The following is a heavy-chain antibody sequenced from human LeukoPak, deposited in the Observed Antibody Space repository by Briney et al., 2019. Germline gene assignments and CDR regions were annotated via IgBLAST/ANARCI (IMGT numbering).Heavy chain of an antibody. J-gene: IGHJ4*02. D-gene: IGHD6-13*01. CDR2: INYSGGT. Sequence: PSETLSLTCTVSGGSINSHYWSWIRQPPGKGLEWIGYINYSGGTNYHPSLKSRLTISMDASKNQFSLKLRSVTAADTAVYYCARDSSSSRPNFDYWGQGILVTVSS. V-gene: IGHV4-59*11. CDR3: ARDSSSSRPNFDY. CDR1: GGSINSHY.